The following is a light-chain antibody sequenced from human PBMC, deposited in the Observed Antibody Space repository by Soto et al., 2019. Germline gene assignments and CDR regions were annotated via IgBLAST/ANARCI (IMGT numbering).Light chain of an antibody. J-gene: IGKJ2*01. V-gene: IGKV3-15*01. CDR2: GAS. Sequence: EIVMTQSPATLSVSPGERATLSCRASQSVSSNLAWYQQKPRPAPRLLIYGASTRATGIPARFIVSGSGTEFTLTISSLQSEDFAVYYCQQYNNWPHTFGQGTKLEIK. CDR1: QSVSSN. CDR3: QQYNNWPHT.